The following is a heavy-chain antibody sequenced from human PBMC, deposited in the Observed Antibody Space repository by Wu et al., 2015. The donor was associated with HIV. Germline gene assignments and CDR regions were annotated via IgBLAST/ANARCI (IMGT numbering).Heavy chain of an antibody. J-gene: IGHJ6*02. CDR1: GGTFSSYA. CDR2: IIPIFGTA. Sequence: QVQLVQSGAEVKKPGSSVKVSCKASGGTFSSYAISWVRQAPGQGLEWMGGIIPIFGTANYAQKFQGRVTITTDESTSTAYMELSSLRSEDTAVYYCAREWGKYCSGGSCYPDYYYYYGMDVWGQGTTVTVSS. D-gene: IGHD2-15*01. CDR3: AREWGKYCSGGSCYPDYYYYYGMDV. V-gene: IGHV1-69*01.